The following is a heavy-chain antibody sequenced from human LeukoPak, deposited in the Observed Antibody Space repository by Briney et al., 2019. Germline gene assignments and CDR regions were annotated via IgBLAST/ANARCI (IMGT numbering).Heavy chain of an antibody. V-gene: IGHV3-30-3*01. D-gene: IGHD3-10*01. CDR1: GFTFSSYA. Sequence: PGGSLRLSCAASGFTFSSYAMHWVRQAPGKGLEWVAVISYDGSNKYYADSVKGRFTISRDNSKNTLYLQMNSLGAEDTAVYYCARDFRVYGSGNALDYWGQGTLVTVSS. CDR2: ISYDGSNK. CDR3: ARDFRVYGSGNALDY. J-gene: IGHJ4*02.